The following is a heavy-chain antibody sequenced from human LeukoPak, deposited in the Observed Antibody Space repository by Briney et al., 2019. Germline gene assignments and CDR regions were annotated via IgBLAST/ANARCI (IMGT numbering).Heavy chain of an antibody. Sequence: KPSETLSLTCTVSGSSISSYYWSWIRQSPGKGLEWIGYIYYSGRTNYNPSLKSRVTMSVDTSKNQFSLKLSSVTAADTAVYYCARDRYYYDSSGNFDYWGQGTLVTVSS. V-gene: IGHV4-59*12. D-gene: IGHD3-22*01. J-gene: IGHJ4*02. CDR1: GSSISSYY. CDR2: IYYSGRT. CDR3: ARDRYYYDSSGNFDY.